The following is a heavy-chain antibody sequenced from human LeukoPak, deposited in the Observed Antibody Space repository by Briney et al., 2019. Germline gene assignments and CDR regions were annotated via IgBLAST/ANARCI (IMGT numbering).Heavy chain of an antibody. J-gene: IGHJ4*02. CDR3: ARDPAYSSILAGFDY. CDR2: IYYSGST. Sequence: ASGTLSLTCTVSGGSISSYYWSWIRQPPGKGLEWIGYIYYSGSTNYNPSLKSRVTISVDTSKNQFSLKLSSVTAADTAVYYCARDPAYSSILAGFDYWGQGTLVTVSS. V-gene: IGHV4-59*01. D-gene: IGHD6-13*01. CDR1: GGSISSYY.